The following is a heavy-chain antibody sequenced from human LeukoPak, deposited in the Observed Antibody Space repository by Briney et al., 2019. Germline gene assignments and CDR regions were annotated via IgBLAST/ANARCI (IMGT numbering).Heavy chain of an antibody. CDR2: INHSGST. CDR3: AREGYYYDSSRWYLDL. CDR1: GGSFSGYY. J-gene: IGHJ2*01. Sequence: SETLSLTCAVYGGSFSGYYWSWIRQPPGKGLEWIGEINHSGSTNYSPSLKSRVTISVDTSKNQFSLKLSSVTAADTALYYCAREGYYYDSSRWYLDLWGRGTLVTVSS. V-gene: IGHV4-34*01. D-gene: IGHD3-22*01.